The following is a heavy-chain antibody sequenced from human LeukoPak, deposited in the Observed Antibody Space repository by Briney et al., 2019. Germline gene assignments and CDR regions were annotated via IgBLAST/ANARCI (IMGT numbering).Heavy chain of an antibody. CDR1: GGSITSGVYC. Sequence: KPSQTLSLTCTVSGGSITSGVYCWSWIRQHPGKGLEWIGYIYYSGSTYYNPSLKSRLTISLDTSKNQFSLKLTSVTAADTAVYYCARRYGTPFDYWGQGTLVTVSS. V-gene: IGHV4-31*03. CDR3: ARRYGTPFDY. J-gene: IGHJ4*02. CDR2: IYYSGST. D-gene: IGHD5-18*01.